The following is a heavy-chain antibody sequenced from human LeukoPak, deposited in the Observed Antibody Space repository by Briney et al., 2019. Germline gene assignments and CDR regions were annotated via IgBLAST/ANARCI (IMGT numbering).Heavy chain of an antibody. J-gene: IGHJ3*02. D-gene: IGHD3-3*01. CDR2: VYTSGST. Sequence: PSETLSLTCTVSGGSISSYYWSWIRQPAGKGLEWIGRVYTSGSTNYNPSLKSRVTMSVDTSKNQFSLKLSSVTAADTAVYYCAGIRFSEWSSPTNAFDIWGQGTMVTVSS. CDR1: GGSISSYY. CDR3: AGIRFSEWSSPTNAFDI. V-gene: IGHV4-4*07.